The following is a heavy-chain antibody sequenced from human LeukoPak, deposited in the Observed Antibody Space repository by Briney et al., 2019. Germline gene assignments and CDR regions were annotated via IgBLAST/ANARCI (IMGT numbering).Heavy chain of an antibody. CDR1: GFTFSSYG. D-gene: IGHD6-13*01. Sequence: PGGSLRLSCAASGFTFSSYGMHWVRQAPGKGLEWVAVISYDGSNKYYADSVKGRFTISRDNSKNTLYLQMNSLRAEGTAVYYCATQQLGTTDGYYYYYGMDVWGQGTTVTVSS. V-gene: IGHV3-30*03. CDR2: ISYDGSNK. J-gene: IGHJ6*02. CDR3: ATQQLGTTDGYYYYYGMDV.